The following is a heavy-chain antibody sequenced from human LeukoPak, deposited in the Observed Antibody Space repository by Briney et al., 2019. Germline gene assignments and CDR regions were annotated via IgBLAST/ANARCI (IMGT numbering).Heavy chain of an antibody. V-gene: IGHV3-48*01. CDR1: GFTFSSYG. CDR3: AREPYDFWSGYYPYYFDY. Sequence: GGSLRLSCAASGFTFSSYGMHWVRQAPGKGLEWVSYISSSSSTIYYADSVKGRFTISRDNAKNSLYLQMNSLRAEDTAVYYCAREPYDFWSGYYPYYFDYWGQGTLVTVSS. J-gene: IGHJ4*02. CDR2: ISSSSSTI. D-gene: IGHD3-3*01.